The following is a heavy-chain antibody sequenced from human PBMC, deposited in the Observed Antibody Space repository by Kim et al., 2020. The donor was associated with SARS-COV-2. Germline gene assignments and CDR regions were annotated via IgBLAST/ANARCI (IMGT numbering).Heavy chain of an antibody. J-gene: IGHJ3*02. CDR3: ARYLAGGGSGSYGAFDI. CDR1: GGSISSGGYY. CDR2: IYYSGST. V-gene: IGHV4-31*03. D-gene: IGHD3-10*01. Sequence: SETLSLTCTVSGGSISSGGYYWSWIRQHPGKGLEWIGYIYYSGSTYYNPSLKSRVTISVDTSKNQFSLKLSSVTAADTAVYYCARYLAGGGSGSYGAFDIWGQGTMVTVSS.